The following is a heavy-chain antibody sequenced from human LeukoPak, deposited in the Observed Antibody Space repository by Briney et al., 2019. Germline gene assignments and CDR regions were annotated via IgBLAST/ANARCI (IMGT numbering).Heavy chain of an antibody. V-gene: IGHV4-34*01. CDR3: ARDQEEWELLQRAVHFDY. CDR1: GGSFTAYY. J-gene: IGHJ4*02. CDR2: INHSGST. D-gene: IGHD1-26*01. Sequence: TSETLSLTCAVYGGSFTAYYWTWIRQPPGKGLEWIAEINHSGSTTYNPSLKSRVTISVDTSKNQFSLKLTSVTAADTAVYYCARDQEEWELLQRAVHFDYWGQGTLVTVSS.